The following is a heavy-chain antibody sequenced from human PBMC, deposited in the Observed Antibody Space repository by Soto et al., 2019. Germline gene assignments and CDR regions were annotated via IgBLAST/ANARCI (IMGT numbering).Heavy chain of an antibody. Sequence: ASVKVSCKASGGTFSSYAISWVRQAPGQGLERMGGIIPIFGTANYAQKFQGRVTITADESTSTAYMELSSLRSEDTAVYYCARDYGGYNHLFDYWGQGTLVTAPQ. CDR1: GGTFSSYA. CDR3: ARDYGGYNHLFDY. V-gene: IGHV1-69*13. CDR2: IIPIFGTA. D-gene: IGHD5-12*01. J-gene: IGHJ4*02.